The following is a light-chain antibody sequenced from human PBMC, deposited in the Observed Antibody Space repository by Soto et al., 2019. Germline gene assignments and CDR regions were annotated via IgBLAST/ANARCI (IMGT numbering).Light chain of an antibody. CDR2: DAS. CDR1: QSLGTDY. J-gene: IGKJ2*03. V-gene: IGKV3-20*01. CDR3: HQYSDSPPHS. Sequence: DIVLTQSPGTLSLSPGERATLSCRASQSLGTDYLAWYQQKPGQAPRLLTYDASRRATGIPVRFSGSGSVADFTLTISTLDPEYFAVYYCHQYSDSPPHSVGQVTKLELK.